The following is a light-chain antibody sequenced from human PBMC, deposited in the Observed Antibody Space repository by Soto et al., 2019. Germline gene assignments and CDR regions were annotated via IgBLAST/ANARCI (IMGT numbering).Light chain of an antibody. V-gene: IGKV3-11*01. CDR2: DAS. CDR3: QQRSNWPPYT. Sequence: EIVLTQSPATLSLSPGERATLSFRASQSVSSYLAWYQQKPGQAPRLVXYDASNRATGIPARFSGSGSGTDLTLTISSLEPEDFAFYYCQQRSNWPPYTFGQGTRLEIK. CDR1: QSVSSY. J-gene: IGKJ5*01.